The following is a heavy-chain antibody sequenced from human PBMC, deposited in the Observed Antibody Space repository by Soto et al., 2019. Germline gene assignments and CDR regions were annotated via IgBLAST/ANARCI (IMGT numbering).Heavy chain of an antibody. J-gene: IGHJ4*02. D-gene: IGHD4-17*01. CDR2: INSDGSST. CDR1: GFTFSSYW. CDR3: ARGGYDYGEYYFDY. Sequence: GGSLRLSCAASGFTFSSYWMHWVRQAPGKGLVWVSRINSDGSSTSYADSVKGRFTISRDNAKNTLYLQMNSLRAEDTAVYYCARGGYDYGEYYFDYWGQGTLVTLSS. V-gene: IGHV3-74*01.